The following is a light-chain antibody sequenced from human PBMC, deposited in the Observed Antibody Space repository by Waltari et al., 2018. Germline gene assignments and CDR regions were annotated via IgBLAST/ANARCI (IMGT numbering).Light chain of an antibody. CDR2: EVS. Sequence: QSALTQPASVSGSPGQSITISCTGLRRDPGSYHLVSWFQQHPTKAPKLLIYEVSKRPSEVSNRFSGSASGNTAYLTISGLQAEDEADYYCCSSPESSTSWVFGGGTKLTVL. CDR3: CSSPESSTSWV. J-gene: IGLJ3*02. V-gene: IGLV2-23*02. CDR1: RRDPGSYHL.